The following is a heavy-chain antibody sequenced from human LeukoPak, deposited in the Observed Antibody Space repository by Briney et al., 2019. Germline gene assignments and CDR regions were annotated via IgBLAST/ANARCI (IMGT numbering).Heavy chain of an antibody. CDR3: ARDAALQNYYDSSGYYFDY. CDR2: IIPIFGTA. CDR1: GGTFSSYA. J-gene: IGHJ4*02. D-gene: IGHD3-22*01. V-gene: IGHV1-69*01. Sequence: SVKVSCKASGGTFSSYAISWVRQAPGQGLEWMGGIIPIFGTANYAQKFQGRVTITADESTSTAYMELSSLRSEDTAVYYCARDAALQNYYDSSGYYFDYWGQGTLVTVSS.